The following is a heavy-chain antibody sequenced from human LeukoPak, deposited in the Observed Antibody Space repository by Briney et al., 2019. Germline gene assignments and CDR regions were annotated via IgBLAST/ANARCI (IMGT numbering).Heavy chain of an antibody. V-gene: IGHV7-4-1*02. CDR2: INTNTGNP. CDR1: GYTFTSYA. CDR3: ARERSPNWFDP. Sequence: ASVKVSCKASGYTFTSYAMNWVRQAPGQGLEYMGWINTNTGNPTYAQGFTGRFVFSLDTSVSTAYLQISSLMAADTAVYYCARERSPNWFDPWGQGTLVTVSS. J-gene: IGHJ5*02.